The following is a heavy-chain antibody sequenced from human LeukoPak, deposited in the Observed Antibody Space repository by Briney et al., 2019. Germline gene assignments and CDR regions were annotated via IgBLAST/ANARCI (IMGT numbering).Heavy chain of an antibody. CDR2: IIPIFGTA. J-gene: IGHJ6*03. CDR1: GYTFTSYG. D-gene: IGHD6-19*01. CDR3: ARPSWLVTSPPSDYYYMDV. Sequence: SVKVSCKASGYTFTSYGISWVRQAPGQGLEWMGGIIPIFGTANYAQKFQGRVTITTDESTSTAYMELSSLRSEDTAVYYCARPSWLVTSPPSDYYYMDVWGKGTTVTVSS. V-gene: IGHV1-69*05.